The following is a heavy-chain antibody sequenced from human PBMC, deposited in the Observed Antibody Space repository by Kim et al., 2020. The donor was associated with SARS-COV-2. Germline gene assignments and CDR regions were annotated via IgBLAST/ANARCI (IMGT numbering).Heavy chain of an antibody. CDR3: ARDLWFGELFTTDFAH. D-gene: IGHD3-10*01. V-gene: IGHV3-11*06. Sequence: SVQRRFTISRDNAKNSLYLQMNSLRAEDTAVYYCARDLWFGELFTTDFAHWGQGTLVTVSS. J-gene: IGHJ1*01.